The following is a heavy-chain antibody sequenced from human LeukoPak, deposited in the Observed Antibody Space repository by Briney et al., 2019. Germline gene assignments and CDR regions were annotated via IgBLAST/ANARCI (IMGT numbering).Heavy chain of an antibody. Sequence: ASVKVSCKASGYTFTGYYMHWVRQAPGQGLEWMGWINPNSGGTNYAQKFQGRVTMTRDTSISTAYMELSRLRSDDTAVYYCARQGAVAGLDDAFDIWGQGTRVTVSS. CDR3: ARQGAVAGLDDAFDI. D-gene: IGHD6-19*01. CDR2: INPNSGGT. J-gene: IGHJ3*02. V-gene: IGHV1-2*02. CDR1: GYTFTGYY.